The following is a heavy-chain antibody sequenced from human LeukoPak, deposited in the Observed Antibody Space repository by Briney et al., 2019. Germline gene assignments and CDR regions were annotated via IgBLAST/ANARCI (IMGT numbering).Heavy chain of an antibody. V-gene: IGHV3-7*01. CDR1: EFTFSSYW. CDR2: IKQDGSEK. J-gene: IGHJ3*02. CDR3: ARHRNGGSQDDAFDI. D-gene: IGHD2-15*01. Sequence: GGSLRLSCAASEFTFSSYWMSWVRQAPGEGLEWVADIKQDGSEKYYVDSVKGRFTISRQNAKNSLFLQMNSLRAEDTAVYYCARHRNGGSQDDAFDIWGQGTMVTVSS.